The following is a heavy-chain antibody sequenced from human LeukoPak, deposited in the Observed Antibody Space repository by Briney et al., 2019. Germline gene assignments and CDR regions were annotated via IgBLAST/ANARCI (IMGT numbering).Heavy chain of an antibody. D-gene: IGHD5-12*01. CDR1: GYTFTGYY. CDR2: INPNSGGT. V-gene: IGHV1-2*04. CDR3: ARDGGYDYYYYGMDV. Sequence: ASVKVSCKASGYTFTGYYMHWVRQAPGQGLEWMGWINPNSGGTNYAQKFQGWVTMTGDTSISTAYMELSRLRSDDTAVYYCARDGGYDYYYYGMDVWGQGTTVTVSS. J-gene: IGHJ6*02.